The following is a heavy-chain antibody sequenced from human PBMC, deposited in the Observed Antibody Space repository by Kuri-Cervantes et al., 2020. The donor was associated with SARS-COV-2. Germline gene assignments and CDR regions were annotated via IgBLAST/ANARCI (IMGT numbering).Heavy chain of an antibody. CDR1: GYTFTSYG. J-gene: IGHJ4*02. CDR3: ARLILWFGEFHQFDY. V-gene: IGHV1-18*01. CDR2: ISAYNGNT. D-gene: IGHD3-10*01. Sequence: ASVKVSCKASGYTFTSYGISWVRQAPGQGLEWMGWISAYNGNTYYAQKLQGRVTMTTDTSTSTAYMELRSLRSDDTAVYYCARLILWFGEFHQFDYWGQGTLVTVSS.